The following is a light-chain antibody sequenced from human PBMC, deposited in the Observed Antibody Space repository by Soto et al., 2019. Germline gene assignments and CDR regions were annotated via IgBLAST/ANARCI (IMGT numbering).Light chain of an antibody. V-gene: IGKV1-5*01. CDR3: QQSYSTPPT. CDR2: DAS. J-gene: IGKJ1*01. Sequence: IHMTQSPSTLSASLGDRVTMTCRASQSISSWLAWFQQKPGKAPKLLLYDASSLESGVPSRFSGSGSGTEFTLTISSLQPDDFATYYCQQSYSTPPTFGQGTKVDIK. CDR1: QSISSW.